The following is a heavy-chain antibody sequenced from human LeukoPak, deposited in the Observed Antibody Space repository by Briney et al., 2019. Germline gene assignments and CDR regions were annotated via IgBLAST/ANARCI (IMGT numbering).Heavy chain of an antibody. CDR3: TRAGSGSSYDS. CDR2: INSDGTST. V-gene: IGHV3-74*01. J-gene: IGHJ4*02. D-gene: IGHD3-10*01. CDR1: GFALRTYW. Sequence: GGPLRLSCAASGFALRTYWMHWVRQAPGKGLVWVSLINSDGTSTIYADSVKGRFTISRDTAKNTLYLEMNRLRADDTAVYYCTRAGSGSSYDSWGQGTLVTVSS.